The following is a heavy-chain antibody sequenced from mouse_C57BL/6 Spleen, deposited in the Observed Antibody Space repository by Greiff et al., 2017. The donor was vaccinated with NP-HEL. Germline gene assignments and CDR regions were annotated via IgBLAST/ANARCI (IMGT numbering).Heavy chain of an antibody. V-gene: IGHV8-12*01. CDR3: ARRWGYYGSGDYAMDY. CDR1: GFSLSTSGMG. Sequence: QVTLKESGPGLLQSSQTLSLTCSFSGFSLSTSGMGLSWIRQPSGKGLEWLAHIYWDDDKCYHPFLKSRHTISKDTSRNQVFLKITSVDTADTATYYCARRWGYYGSGDYAMDYWGQGTSVTVSS. CDR2: IYWDDDK. D-gene: IGHD1-1*01. J-gene: IGHJ4*01.